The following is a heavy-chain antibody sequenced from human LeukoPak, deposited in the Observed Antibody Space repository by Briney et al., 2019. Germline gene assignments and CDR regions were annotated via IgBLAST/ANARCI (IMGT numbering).Heavy chain of an antibody. CDR3: ARRLSTWSEGWFDP. J-gene: IGHJ5*02. Sequence: ASVKVPCKASGYTFIDYYIHWVRQAPGQGLEWMGWIDPNSGGPHYTQKFQDRVTMTRDTSISTAYMELSGLTSDDTAVYYCARRLSTWSEGWFDPWGQGTLVTVSS. D-gene: IGHD6-13*01. CDR1: GYTFIDYY. V-gene: IGHV1-2*02. CDR2: IDPNSGGP.